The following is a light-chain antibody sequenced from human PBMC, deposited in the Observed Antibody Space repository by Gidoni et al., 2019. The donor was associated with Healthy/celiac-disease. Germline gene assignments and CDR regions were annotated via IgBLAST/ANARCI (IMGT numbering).Light chain of an antibody. J-gene: IGKJ4*01. CDR1: QSVSSN. V-gene: IGKV3-15*01. Sequence: DIVLTPSPATLSVSPGERAHLSCRASQSVSSNLAWYQHKPGQAPRRRIDGASTRDTGIPARFSGSGSGTEFTLTISSLQSEDFAVYYGQQYNNWPLTFGGGTKVEIK. CDR2: GAS. CDR3: QQYNNWPLT.